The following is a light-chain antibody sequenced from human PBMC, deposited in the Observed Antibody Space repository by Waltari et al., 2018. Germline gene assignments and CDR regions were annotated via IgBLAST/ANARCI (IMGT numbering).Light chain of an antibody. V-gene: IGKV1-9*01. CDR2: AAS. J-gene: IGKJ1*01. CDR1: QDISSY. Sequence: DIQLTQSPSFLSASVGDRVTITCRASQDISSYLAWYQQKPGKAPKLLIYAASTLQSAVPSRFSGSGSGTAFTLTISSLQPEDFATYYCQQVNSFRTFGQGTKVEIK. CDR3: QQVNSFRT.